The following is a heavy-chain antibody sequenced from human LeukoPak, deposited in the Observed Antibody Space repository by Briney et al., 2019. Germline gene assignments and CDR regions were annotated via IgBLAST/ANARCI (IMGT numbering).Heavy chain of an antibody. CDR1: GFTFDDYA. D-gene: IGHD3-16*02. CDR3: AKPLGGGGLSPYFGMDV. CDR2: ISWDGGST. J-gene: IGHJ6*02. V-gene: IGHV3-43D*03. Sequence: SGGSLRLSCAASGFTFDDYAMHWVRQAPGKGLEWVSLISWDGGSTYYADSVKGRFTISRDNSKNSLYLQMNSLRAEDTALYYCAKPLGGGGLSPYFGMDVWGQGTTVTVSS.